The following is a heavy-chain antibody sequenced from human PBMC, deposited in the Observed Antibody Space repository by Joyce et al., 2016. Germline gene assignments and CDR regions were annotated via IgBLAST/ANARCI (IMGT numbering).Heavy chain of an antibody. V-gene: IGHV4-39*01. Sequence: QVQLQESGPGLVKPSETLSLTCSVSGGSITSSFYYWGWIRQPPGKGLELIGNVYFADSSYYNPSLKSRVTISVDTSKNQFSLRLQSVTAADTAIYYCATQSRARRPAGIYFDTWGQGTLFTVSS. CDR2: VYFADSS. J-gene: IGHJ4*02. D-gene: IGHD2-2*02. CDR1: GGSITSSFYY. CDR3: ATQSRARRPAGIYFDT.